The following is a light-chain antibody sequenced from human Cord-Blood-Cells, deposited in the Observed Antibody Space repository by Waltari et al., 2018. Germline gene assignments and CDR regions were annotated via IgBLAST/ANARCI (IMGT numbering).Light chain of an antibody. CDR3: SSYTSSSTLEV. CDR1: SSDVGGYNY. J-gene: IGLJ1*01. V-gene: IGLV2-14*01. Sequence: QSALTQPASVSGSPGQSITLPCTGTSSDVGGYNYVSLYQQHPGKAPKLRIYDVSNRPSGVSNRFSGSKSGNTASLTISGLQAEDEADYYCSSYTSSSTLEVFGTGTKVTVL. CDR2: DVS.